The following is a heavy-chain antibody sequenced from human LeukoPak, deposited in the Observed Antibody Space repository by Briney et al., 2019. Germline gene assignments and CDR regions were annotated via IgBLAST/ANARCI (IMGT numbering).Heavy chain of an antibody. V-gene: IGHV1-46*01. D-gene: IGHD1-26*01. Sequence: GASVKVSCKASGYTFTSYYMHWVRQAPGQGLEWMGIINPSGGSTSYAQKFQGRVTMTRDMSTSTVYMELSSLRSEDTAVYYCARDQYGGSYKNKIGDYWAQGTLATFSS. CDR3: ARDQYGGSYKNKIGDY. J-gene: IGHJ4*02. CDR2: INPSGGST. CDR1: GYTFTSYY.